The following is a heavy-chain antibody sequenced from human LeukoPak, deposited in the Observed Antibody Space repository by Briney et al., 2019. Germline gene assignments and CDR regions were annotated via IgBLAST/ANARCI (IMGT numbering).Heavy chain of an antibody. CDR2: ISWNSDNI. D-gene: IGHD4-23*01. J-gene: IGHJ5*02. V-gene: IGHV3-9*01. CDR3: AKDIRATMVTPFVGGSWFDP. Sequence: PGGSLRLSCAASGFTFSSYSMNWVRQAPGKGLEWVSGISWNSDNIDFADSVKGRFTISRDNAKNSLYLQMNSLRAEDTALYYCAKDIRATMVTPFVGGSWFDPWGQGTLVTVSS. CDR1: GFTFSSYS.